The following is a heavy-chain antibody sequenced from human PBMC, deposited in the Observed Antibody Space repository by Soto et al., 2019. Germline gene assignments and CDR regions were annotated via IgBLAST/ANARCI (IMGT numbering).Heavy chain of an antibody. J-gene: IGHJ3*02. D-gene: IGHD3-16*01. CDR2: ISSNGGST. Sequence: GGSLRLSCAASGFTFSSYAMHWVRQAPGKGLEYVSAISSNGGSTYYANSVKGRFTISRDNSKNTLYLQMGSLRAEDMAVYYCAREFSMTTFLPERTEDAFDIWGQGTMVTVSS. CDR3: AREFSMTTFLPERTEDAFDI. CDR1: GFTFSSYA. V-gene: IGHV3-64*01.